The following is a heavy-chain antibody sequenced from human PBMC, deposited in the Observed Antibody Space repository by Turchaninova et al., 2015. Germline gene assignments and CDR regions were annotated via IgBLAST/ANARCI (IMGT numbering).Heavy chain of an antibody. V-gene: IGHV4-4*07. J-gene: IGHJ5*02. CDR1: GDSIINYY. Sequence: GELQESGPGLVKPSETLSLTCTVFGDSIINYYCSWIRQPAGKGLEYIGRIHSSGSPNYNPSLKSLVTISVDTSKNHFSLKLTFVTAADTAVYYCAGYHLRSSDPYNWFDPWGQGTLVTVSS. CDR3: AGYHLRSSDPYNWFDP. CDR2: IHSSGSP. D-gene: IGHD6-6*01.